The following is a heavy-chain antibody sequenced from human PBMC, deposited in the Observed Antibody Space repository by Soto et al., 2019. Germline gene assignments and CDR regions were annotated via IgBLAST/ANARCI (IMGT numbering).Heavy chain of an antibody. CDR3: ARGGIPPSGYGIAYAMDV. J-gene: IGHJ6*02. V-gene: IGHV4-39*01. CDR1: PVSISGSRYY. CDR2: IYYSGST. Sequence: SETLSLTCTVSPVSISGSRYYWGWIRQPPGRGLEWIGNIYYSGSTYYTPALKSRVTLSVDTSKNQFSLNLNSVTAADTAVYYCARGGIPPSGYGIAYAMDVWGQGTTVTVSS. D-gene: IGHD1-26*01.